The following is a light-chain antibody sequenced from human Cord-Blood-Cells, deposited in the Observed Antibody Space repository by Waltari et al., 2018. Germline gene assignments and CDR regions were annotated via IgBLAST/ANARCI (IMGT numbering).Light chain of an antibody. Sequence: LTQPPSVSGSPGQSVTISCPGTSSDVGSYNRVSWYQQPPGTAPKLMIYEVSNRPSGVPDRFSGSKSGNTASLTISGLQAEDEADYYCSSYTSSSTYVFGTGTKVTVL. CDR2: EVS. CDR3: SSYTSSSTYV. V-gene: IGLV2-18*02. CDR1: SSDVGSYNR. J-gene: IGLJ1*01.